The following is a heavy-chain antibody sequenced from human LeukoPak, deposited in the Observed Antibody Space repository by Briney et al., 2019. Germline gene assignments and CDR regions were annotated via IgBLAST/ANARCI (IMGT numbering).Heavy chain of an antibody. Sequence: SETLSLTCTVSGGSISSYYWSWIRQPPGKGLEWIGYIYYSGSTNYNPSLKSRVTISVDTSKNQFSLKLSSVTAADTAVYYCARDRYSYGYPDYWGQETLVTVSS. D-gene: IGHD5-18*01. J-gene: IGHJ4*02. CDR3: ARDRYSYGYPDY. V-gene: IGHV4-59*01. CDR1: GGSISSYY. CDR2: IYYSGST.